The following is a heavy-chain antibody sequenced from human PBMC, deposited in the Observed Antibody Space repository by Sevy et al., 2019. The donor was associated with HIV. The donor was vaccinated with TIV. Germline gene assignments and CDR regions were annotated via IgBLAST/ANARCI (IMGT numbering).Heavy chain of an antibody. Sequence: GGSLRLSCAASGFTFSNAWMSWVRQAPGKGLEWVGRIKSKTDGGTTDYAAPVKGRFTISRDDSKNTLYLKMNSLKTEDTAVYYCTTDGGGYNYGYSFDYWGQGTLVTVSS. J-gene: IGHJ4*02. D-gene: IGHD5-18*01. V-gene: IGHV3-15*07. CDR3: TTDGGGYNYGYSFDY. CDR1: GFTFSNAW. CDR2: IKSKTDGGTT.